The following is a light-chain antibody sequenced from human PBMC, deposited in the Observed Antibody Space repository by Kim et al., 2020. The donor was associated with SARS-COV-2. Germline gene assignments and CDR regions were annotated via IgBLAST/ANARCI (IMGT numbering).Light chain of an antibody. J-gene: IGKJ3*01. CDR2: ATS. Sequence: ASVEDRVTTSRRASLSISSNLEWYQQKPERDPKNLCYATSTLQSEVPERFSGDGDGTHFTLTISRMRPEDFVTYNCEQVNSYPPTFGPGTKMEIK. CDR1: LSISSN. CDR3: EQVNSYPPT. V-gene: IGKV1-9*01.